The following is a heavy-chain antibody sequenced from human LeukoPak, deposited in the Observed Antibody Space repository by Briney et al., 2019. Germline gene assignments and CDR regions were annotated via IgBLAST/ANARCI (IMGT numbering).Heavy chain of an antibody. CDR1: GGSFSDYY. D-gene: IGHD6-19*01. V-gene: IGHV4-34*11. J-gene: IGHJ2*01. CDR3: ARLRRVTVATYNYYYLDL. CDR2: VYYTGTT. Sequence: SETLSLTCAVYGGSFSDYYWSWIRQPPGKGLEWIAYVYYTGTTNFNPSPKSRFSISLDTSRNQLSLRLTSVTAADTAVYYCARLRRVTVATYNYYYLDLWGRGTLVTVSS.